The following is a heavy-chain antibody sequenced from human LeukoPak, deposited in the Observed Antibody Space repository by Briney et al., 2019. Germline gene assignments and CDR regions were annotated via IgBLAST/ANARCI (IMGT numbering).Heavy chain of an antibody. CDR2: ISSSGSTI. D-gene: IGHD5-18*01. J-gene: IGHJ4*02. CDR1: GFTFINYS. Sequence: GGSLRLSCTASGFTFINYSMNWVRQAPGKGLEWVSYISSSGSTIYYADSVKGRFTISRDNAKNSLYLQMNSLRAEDTAVYYCARGGAAMVNYWGQGTLVTVSS. V-gene: IGHV3-48*04. CDR3: ARGGAAMVNY.